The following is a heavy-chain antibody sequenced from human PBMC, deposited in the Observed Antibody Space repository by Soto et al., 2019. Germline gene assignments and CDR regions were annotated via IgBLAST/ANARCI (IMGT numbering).Heavy chain of an antibody. Sequence: SETLSLTCTVSGGSISTYYWSWIRQPPGKGLEWIAYIYYSGITNYNPSLKSRLTISVDTSKTQFSLKLSSVTAADTALYFCATSISAYHYYFDYWRRVTLVTVSS. CDR3: ATSISAYHYYFDY. D-gene: IGHD3-22*01. J-gene: IGHJ4*01. CDR1: GGSISTYY. CDR2: IYYSGIT. V-gene: IGHV4-59*01.